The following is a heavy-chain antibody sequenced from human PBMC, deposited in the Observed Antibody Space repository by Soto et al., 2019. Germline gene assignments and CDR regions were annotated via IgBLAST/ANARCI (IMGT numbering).Heavy chain of an antibody. D-gene: IGHD6-6*01. CDR1: GFTFSSYA. J-gene: IGHJ4*02. CDR2: ISGSGGST. CDR3: AKSGTYSSSSDY. V-gene: IGHV3-23*01. Sequence: GGSLRLSCAASGFTFSSYAMSWVRQAPGKGLEWVSAISGSGGSTYYADSVKGRFTISRDNSKNTLYLQMNSLRAEDTAVYYGAKSGTYSSSSDYWGKGTRVTVSS.